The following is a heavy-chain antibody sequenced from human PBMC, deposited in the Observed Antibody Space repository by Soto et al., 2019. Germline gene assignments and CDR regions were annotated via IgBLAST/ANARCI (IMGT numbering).Heavy chain of an antibody. Sequence: QVQLVQSGAEVKKPGASVKVSCKASGYTFTSYGISWVRQAPGQGLEWMGWISSYYGNTNYAQKLQGRDTKTTDTSTSTAYMELRSLRSDDTDVYYCARYCSGGSCYPRADFAYWGQGPLVTVSS. CDR2: ISSYYGNT. V-gene: IGHV1-18*01. J-gene: IGHJ4*02. D-gene: IGHD2-15*01. CDR3: ARYCSGGSCYPRADFAY. CDR1: GYTFTSYG.